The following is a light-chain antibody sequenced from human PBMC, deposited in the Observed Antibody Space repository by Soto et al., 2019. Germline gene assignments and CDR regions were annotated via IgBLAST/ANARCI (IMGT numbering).Light chain of an antibody. CDR2: GAS. V-gene: IGKV3-15*01. Sequence: EIVMTQSPATLSVSPGERATLSCRASQSVRSNLAWFQQKPGQAPRLLIYGASTRATGIPARFSGSGSGTEFTVTISSLQSEDFAVYYCQQYNNWPPYTFGQGTKLAIK. CDR3: QQYNNWPPYT. CDR1: QSVRSN. J-gene: IGKJ2*01.